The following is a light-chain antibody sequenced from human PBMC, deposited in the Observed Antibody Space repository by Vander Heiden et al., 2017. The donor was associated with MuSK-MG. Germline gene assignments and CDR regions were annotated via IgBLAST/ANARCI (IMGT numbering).Light chain of an antibody. CDR2: ATS. J-gene: IGKJ1*01. Sequence: EIVLTQSPGTLSLSPGERATLSCRSSQTVSTTYVAWYQQKFGQAPRLLLYATSRRATGIPDRFSGSGSGTDFTLTISRLEPEDFAVYYCQQYGSSPTWTFGQGTKVEIK. V-gene: IGKV3-20*01. CDR1: QTVSTTY. CDR3: QQYGSSPTWT.